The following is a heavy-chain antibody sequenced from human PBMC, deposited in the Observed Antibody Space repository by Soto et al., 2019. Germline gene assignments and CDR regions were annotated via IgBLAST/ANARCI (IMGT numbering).Heavy chain of an antibody. J-gene: IGHJ6*02. D-gene: IGHD3-9*01. CDR3: ARGGSGYRTLTGFYYNHDMDV. CDR2: ISSRSSYM. V-gene: IGHV3-21*01. CDR1: GCPFSNYT. Sequence: GGSLRHSCASSGCPFSNYTMNWVRQLPGKGPQWLSSISSRSSYMYYADSVKGRFTISRDNAKNSLYLQMNSLRAEDTAVYYCARGGSGYRTLTGFYYNHDMDVWGQGTTVNVSS.